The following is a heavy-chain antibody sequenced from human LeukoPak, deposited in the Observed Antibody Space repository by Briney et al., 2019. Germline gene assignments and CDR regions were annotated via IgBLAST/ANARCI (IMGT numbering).Heavy chain of an antibody. CDR2: IYYSGST. CDR1: GGSISSYY. V-gene: IGHV4-59*01. J-gene: IGHJ6*03. Sequence: SETLSLTCTVSGGSISSYYWSWIRQPPGKGLEWIGYIYYSGSTKYHPPLKSRVTISVDTSKNQCSLKLSSVTAADTAVYYCAKGTYYDFWSGYNYMDVWGKGTTVTVSS. D-gene: IGHD3-3*01. CDR3: AKGTYYDFWSGYNYMDV.